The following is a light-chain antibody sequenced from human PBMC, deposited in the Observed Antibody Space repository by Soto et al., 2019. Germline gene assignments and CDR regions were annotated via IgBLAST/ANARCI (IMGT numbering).Light chain of an antibody. CDR1: QSINNF. CDR2: AAS. J-gene: IGKJ4*01. Sequence: DMQMTESPSSLSASVGDRVTITCRASQSINNFLNWYQQKPGKAPELLIYAASTLGSGVPSRFNGGGSGTDFTLTISSLRPEDFAPDYCQQSSSTPFTFAGGTKVEL. V-gene: IGKV1-39*01. CDR3: QQSSSTPFT.